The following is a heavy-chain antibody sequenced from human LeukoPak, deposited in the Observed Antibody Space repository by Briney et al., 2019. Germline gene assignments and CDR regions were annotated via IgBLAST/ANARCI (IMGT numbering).Heavy chain of an antibody. CDR3: ARATTGEPYSWFDP. V-gene: IGHV4-59*01. CDR1: GGSISSYY. CDR2: IYYTGST. Sequence: KPSETLSLTCTVSGGSISSYYWSWIRQPPGKGLEWIGYIYYTGSTNYNPSLRSRVTISVDTSKNQFSLTLSSVTAADTAVYYCARATTGEPYSWFDPWGQGTLVTVSS. D-gene: IGHD7-27*01. J-gene: IGHJ5*02.